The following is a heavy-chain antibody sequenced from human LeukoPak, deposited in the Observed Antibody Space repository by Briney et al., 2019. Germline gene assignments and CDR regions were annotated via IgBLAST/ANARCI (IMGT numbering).Heavy chain of an antibody. D-gene: IGHD3-3*01. CDR2: ISSSGSTI. CDR1: GFTFSNYW. Sequence: PGGSLRLSCAASGFTFSNYWMSWVRQAPGKGLEWVSYISSSGSTIYYGDSVKGRFTISRDNAKNSLYLQMNSLRAEDTAVYCCARVAIFGVLNMDVWGKGTTVTVSS. V-gene: IGHV3-11*04. CDR3: ARVAIFGVLNMDV. J-gene: IGHJ6*03.